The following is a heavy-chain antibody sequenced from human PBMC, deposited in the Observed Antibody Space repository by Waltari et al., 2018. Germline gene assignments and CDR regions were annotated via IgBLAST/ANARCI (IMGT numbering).Heavy chain of an antibody. D-gene: IGHD1-26*01. J-gene: IGHJ3*02. CDR2: SYHSGST. Sequence: QVQLQESGPGLVKPSETLSLTCAVSGYSISSGYSLGWIRQPPGKGLEWIGSSYHSGSTYYNPSLKSRVTISVDTSKNQFSLKLSSVTAADTAVYYCARNLKWRDAFDIWGQGTMVTVSS. CDR1: GYSISSGYS. V-gene: IGHV4-38-2*01. CDR3: ARNLKWRDAFDI.